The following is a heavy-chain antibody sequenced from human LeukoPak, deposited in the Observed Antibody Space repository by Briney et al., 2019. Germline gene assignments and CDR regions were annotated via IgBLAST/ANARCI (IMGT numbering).Heavy chain of an antibody. Sequence: PSETLSLTCTVSGGSISSYYWSWIRQPPGKGLEWIGYIYCSGSTNYNPSLKSRVTISVDTSKNQFSLKLSSVTAADTAVYYCASAVAGQVFDYWGQGTLVTVSS. CDR1: GGSISSYY. CDR2: IYCSGST. D-gene: IGHD6-19*01. V-gene: IGHV4-59*08. J-gene: IGHJ4*02. CDR3: ASAVAGQVFDY.